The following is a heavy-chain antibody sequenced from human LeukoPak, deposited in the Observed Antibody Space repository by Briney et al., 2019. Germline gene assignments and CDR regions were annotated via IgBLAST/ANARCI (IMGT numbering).Heavy chain of an antibody. D-gene: IGHD3-22*01. CDR2: ISYDGSNK. Sequence: GGSLRLSCAASGFTFSSYGMHWVRQAPGKGLEWVAVISYDGSNKYYADSVKGRFTISRDNSKNTLYLQMNSLRAEDTAVYYCAKANPPTYYYDSSGYYFDYWGQGTLVTVSS. CDR3: AKANPPTYYYDSSGYYFDY. CDR1: GFTFSSYG. V-gene: IGHV3-30*18. J-gene: IGHJ4*02.